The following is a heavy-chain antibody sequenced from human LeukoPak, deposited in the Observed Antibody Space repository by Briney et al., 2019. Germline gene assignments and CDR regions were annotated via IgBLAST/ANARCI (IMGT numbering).Heavy chain of an antibody. V-gene: IGHV3-21*01. D-gene: IGHD2-15*01. CDR1: GFTFSSYS. CDR2: ISSSSSYI. J-gene: IGHJ5*02. Sequence: GGSLRLSCAASGFTFSSYSMNWVRQAPGKGLEWVSSISSSSSYIYYADSVKGRFTISRDNAKNSLYLQMNSLRAEDTAVYYCARRVRWIVVVVAANHWFDPWGQGTLVTVSS. CDR3: ARRVRWIVVVVAANHWFDP.